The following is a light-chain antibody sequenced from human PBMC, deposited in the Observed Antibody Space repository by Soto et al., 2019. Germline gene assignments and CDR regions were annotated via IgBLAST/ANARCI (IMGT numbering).Light chain of an antibody. CDR3: HQPHIFPYT. CDR1: QGISSW. J-gene: IGKJ2*01. Sequence: DIPMTQSPSSVSASVGDRVTITCRASQGISSWLGWYQQKPGKAPKLLIYAASSLQSGVPSRFSGIGSGTDFTLTISSLQPEDFASYYCHQPHIFPYTFGQGTKLEIK. V-gene: IGKV1-12*01. CDR2: AAS.